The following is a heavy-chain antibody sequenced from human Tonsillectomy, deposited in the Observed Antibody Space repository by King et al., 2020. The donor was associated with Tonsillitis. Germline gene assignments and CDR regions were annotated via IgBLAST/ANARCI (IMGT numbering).Heavy chain of an antibody. Sequence: QLVQSGGGLVQPGGSLRLSCAASGFTVSSNYMSWVRQAPGEGLEWVSVIYSGGSTYYADSVKGRFTISRDNFTNTLYLQMNSLRAEDTAVYYCARGLIVGATIYDYWGQGTLVTVSS. D-gene: IGHD1-26*01. CDR1: GFTVSSNY. J-gene: IGHJ4*02. CDR3: ARGLIVGATIYDY. V-gene: IGHV3-66*01. CDR2: IYSGGST.